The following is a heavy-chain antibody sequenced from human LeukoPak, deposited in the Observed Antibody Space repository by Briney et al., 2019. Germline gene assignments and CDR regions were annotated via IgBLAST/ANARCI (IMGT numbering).Heavy chain of an antibody. Sequence: GGSLRLSCAASGFTFSSYAMQWVRQAPGKGLERVADISYDGSNKYYADSVKGRFTISRDNSKNTLYVQMSSLRAEETAVYYCAKDSLYALVVTAMVPYFDYWGQGTLVTVSS. CDR1: GFTFSSYA. J-gene: IGHJ4*02. CDR2: ISYDGSNK. V-gene: IGHV3-30*04. CDR3: AKDSLYALVVTAMVPYFDY. D-gene: IGHD2-21*02.